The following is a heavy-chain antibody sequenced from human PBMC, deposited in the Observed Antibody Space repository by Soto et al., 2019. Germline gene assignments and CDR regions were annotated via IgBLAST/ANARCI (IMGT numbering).Heavy chain of an antibody. D-gene: IGHD6-19*01. V-gene: IGHV4-39*02. J-gene: IGHJ4*02. CDR3: ARRWGSGLSSFDF. CDR2: IYYSGST. Sequence: QLQLQESGPGLVKPSETLSLTCTVSGGSISSSSYYWGWSRQPPGKGLEWIGFIYYSGSTYYNPSLKSRVTISVDTSKNHFSLKLTSVAAADTAVYYCARRWGSGLSSFDFWGQGTLVTVSS. CDR1: GGSISSSSYY.